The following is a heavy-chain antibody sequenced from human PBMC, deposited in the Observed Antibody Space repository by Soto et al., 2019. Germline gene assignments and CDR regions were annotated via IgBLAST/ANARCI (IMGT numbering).Heavy chain of an antibody. D-gene: IGHD3-22*01. CDR1: GGTFSSYA. V-gene: IGHV1-69*13. CDR2: IIPIFGTA. Sequence: ASVKVSCKASGGTFSSYAISWVRQAPGQGLEWMGGIIPIFGTANYAQKFQGRVTITADESTSTAYMELSSLRSEDTAVYYCARDGDSSGPQGYYYGMDVWGQGTTVTVSS. CDR3: ARDGDSSGPQGYYYGMDV. J-gene: IGHJ6*02.